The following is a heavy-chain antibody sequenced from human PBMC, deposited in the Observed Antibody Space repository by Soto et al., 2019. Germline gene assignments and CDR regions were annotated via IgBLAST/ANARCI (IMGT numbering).Heavy chain of an antibody. J-gene: IGHJ5*02. V-gene: IGHV4-61*01. Sequence: PSETLSLTCTVSGGPVSSGSYYWTWIRQPPGKGLEWIGYIYYTGSTNYNPSLKSRVTISLDTSKNQFSLKLSSVTAADTAIYYCARVIGSGSENWFDPWGQGTLVTVSS. CDR3: ARVIGSGSENWFDP. CDR2: IYYTGST. D-gene: IGHD3-3*01. CDR1: GGPVSSGSYY.